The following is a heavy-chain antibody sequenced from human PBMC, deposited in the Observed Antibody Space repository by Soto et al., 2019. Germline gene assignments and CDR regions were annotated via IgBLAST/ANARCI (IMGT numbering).Heavy chain of an antibody. CDR1: GYSFTSYW. D-gene: IGHD3-22*01. J-gene: IGHJ1*01. CDR3: AITRANYYDSSGYYGTEYFQH. Sequence: PGESLTLSCKGSGYSFTSYWIGWVRQMPGKGLEWMGIIYPGDSDTRYSPSFQGQVTISADKSISTAYLQWSSLKASDTAMYYCAITRANYYDSSGYYGTEYFQHWGQGTLVTVSS. V-gene: IGHV5-51*01. CDR2: IYPGDSDT.